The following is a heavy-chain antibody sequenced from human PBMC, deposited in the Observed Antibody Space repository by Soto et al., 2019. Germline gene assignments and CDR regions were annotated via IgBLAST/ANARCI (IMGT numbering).Heavy chain of an antibody. CDR3: AHKSLVPFGMDF. CDR2: IYWDDDK. V-gene: IGHV2-5*02. Sequence: QITLKESGPTLVKPTQTLTLTCTFSGFSLTTSGVGVGWIRQPPGKALEWLALIYWDDDKRYSPSLKNRLTSTKDTSRNKVVLTLIDLDPVDTATYYCAHKSLVPFGMDFWGKGTTVTDAS. CDR1: GFSLTTSGVG. D-gene: IGHD2-8*02. J-gene: IGHJ6*03.